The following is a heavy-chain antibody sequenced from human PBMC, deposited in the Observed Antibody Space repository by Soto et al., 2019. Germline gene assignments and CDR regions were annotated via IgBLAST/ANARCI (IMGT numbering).Heavy chain of an antibody. J-gene: IGHJ4*02. D-gene: IGHD6-13*01. CDR3: ATFQGAAAGFDY. CDR1: GGSFSGYY. CDR2: INHSGSN. Sequence: SETLSLTCAVYGGSFSGYYWSWIRQPPGKGLEWIGEINHSGSNNYNPSLKSRVTISVDTSKNQFALKLSSVTAEDTAVYYCATFQGAAAGFDYWGQGTLVTVSS. V-gene: IGHV4-34*01.